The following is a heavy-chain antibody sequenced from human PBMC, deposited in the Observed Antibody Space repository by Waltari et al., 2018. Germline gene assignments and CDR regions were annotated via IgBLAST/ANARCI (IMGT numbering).Heavy chain of an antibody. CDR3: ARSNGDSYDAFDI. J-gene: IGHJ3*02. D-gene: IGHD4-17*01. CDR2: IIPIFGTA. V-gene: IGHV1-69*06. Sequence: HGLEWMGRIIPIFGTANYAQKFQGRVTITADKSTSTAYMELSSLRSEDTAVYYCARSNGDSYDAFDIWGQGTMVTVSS.